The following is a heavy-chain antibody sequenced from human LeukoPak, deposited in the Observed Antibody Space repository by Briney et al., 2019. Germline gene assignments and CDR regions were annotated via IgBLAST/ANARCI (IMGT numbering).Heavy chain of an antibody. CDR1: GGSFSGYY. Sequence: SETLSLTCAVYGGSFSGYYWNWIRQPPGKGLEWIGEINHAGSTNYNPSLKSRVTISLDTSKSQFSLKLSSVTAADTAVYYCVREYCSGGSCSGLNWFDPWGQGTLVTVSS. D-gene: IGHD2-15*01. CDR2: INHAGST. CDR3: VREYCSGGSCSGLNWFDP. V-gene: IGHV4-34*01. J-gene: IGHJ5*02.